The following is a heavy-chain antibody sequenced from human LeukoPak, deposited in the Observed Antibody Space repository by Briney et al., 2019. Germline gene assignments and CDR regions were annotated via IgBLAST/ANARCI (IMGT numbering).Heavy chain of an antibody. CDR1: GDSLNELF. CDR2: FEPEEGET. CDR3: ATESGASVMGGLDI. Sequence: VASVKVSCKVSGDSLNELFIHWVRQAPGKGLEWMGGFEPEEGETLHAEKFEGRVNMTEDTSTGTAYLELSSLRSEDMGVYYCATESGASVMGGLDIWGQGILVTVSS. J-gene: IGHJ5*02. V-gene: IGHV1-24*01. D-gene: IGHD2-8*01.